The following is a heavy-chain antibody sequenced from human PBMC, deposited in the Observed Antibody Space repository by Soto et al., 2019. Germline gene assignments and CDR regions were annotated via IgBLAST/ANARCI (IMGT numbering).Heavy chain of an antibody. D-gene: IGHD3-22*01. CDR1: GFTFSSYA. Sequence: GGSLRLSCAASGFTFSSYAMSWVRQAPGKGLEWVSAISGSGSSTYYVYSVKGRFTISIANSKNTLSLQMNSLRAEATAAYYCAKARTHYHDSSGYYYFDYWGQGTLVTVSS. J-gene: IGHJ4*02. V-gene: IGHV3-23*01. CDR3: AKARTHYHDSSGYYYFDY. CDR2: ISGSGSST.